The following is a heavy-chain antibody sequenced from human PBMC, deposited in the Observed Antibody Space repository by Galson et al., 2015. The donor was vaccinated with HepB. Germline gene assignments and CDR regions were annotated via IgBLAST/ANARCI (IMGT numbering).Heavy chain of an antibody. J-gene: IGHJ4*02. CDR3: ARPSRWGGVADY. Sequence: SLRLSCAASAFTVSSSLMSWVRQTPGKRLEGVSAIKSDGTTYYAESVKGRFTISRDNSKNTLYLQMNSLTADDTAVYYCARPSRWGGVADYWGQGTLVTVSS. V-gene: IGHV3-66*04. CDR2: IKSDGTT. D-gene: IGHD6-13*01. CDR1: AFTVSSSL.